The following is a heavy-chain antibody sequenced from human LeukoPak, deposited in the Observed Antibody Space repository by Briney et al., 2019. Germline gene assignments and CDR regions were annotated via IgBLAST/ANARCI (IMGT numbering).Heavy chain of an antibody. V-gene: IGHV3-7*01. Sequence: GGSLRLSCAVSGFSFSSYWMSWVRQAPGKGLEWVANIEQDGSEKYYVDSVKGRFTISRDNAKNSLYLQMNSLRVEDTAVYCCAREALLWFGEPFDYWGQGTLVTVSS. CDR3: AREALLWFGEPFDY. CDR1: GFSFSSYW. D-gene: IGHD3-10*01. CDR2: IEQDGSEK. J-gene: IGHJ4*02.